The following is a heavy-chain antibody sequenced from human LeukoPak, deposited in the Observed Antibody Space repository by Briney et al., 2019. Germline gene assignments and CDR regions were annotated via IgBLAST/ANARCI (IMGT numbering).Heavy chain of an antibody. CDR2: IYTSGST. V-gene: IGHV4-61*02. CDR3: ARLPHYYDSSGYHYFFDY. J-gene: IGHJ4*02. D-gene: IGHD3-22*01. Sequence: SGTLSLTCTVSGGSISSGSYYWSWIRQPAGKGLEWIGRIYTSGSTNYNPSLKSRVTISVDTSKNQFSLKLSSVTAADTAVYYCARLPHYYDSSGYHYFFDYWGQGTLVTVSS. CDR1: GGSISSGSYY.